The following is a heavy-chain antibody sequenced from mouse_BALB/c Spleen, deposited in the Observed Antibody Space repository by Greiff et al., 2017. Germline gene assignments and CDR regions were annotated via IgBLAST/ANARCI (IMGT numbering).Heavy chain of an antibody. J-gene: IGHJ3*01. D-gene: IGHD2-13*01. CDR1: GYTFTDYN. V-gene: IGHV1S29*02. CDR2: IYPYNGGT. Sequence: VQLQQSGPELVKPGASVTISCKASGYTFTDYNMHWVKQSHGKSLEWIGYIYPYNGGTGYNQKFKSKATLTVDNSSSTAYMELRSLTSEDSAVYYCARGNYYGAWLAYWGQGTLVTVSA. CDR3: ARGNYYGAWLAY.